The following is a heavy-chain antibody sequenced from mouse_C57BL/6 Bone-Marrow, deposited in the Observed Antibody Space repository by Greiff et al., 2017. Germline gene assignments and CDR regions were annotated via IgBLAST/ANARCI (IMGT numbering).Heavy chain of an antibody. V-gene: IGHV1-81*01. CDR3: ARWGTTVVEGFDY. J-gene: IGHJ2*01. CDR1: GYTFTSYG. CDR2: IYPRSGNT. Sequence: VKLMESGAELARPGASVKLSCKASGYTFTSYGISWVKQRTGQGLEWIGEIYPRSGNTYYNEKFKGKATLTADKSSSTAYMELRSLTSEDSAVYFCARWGTTVVEGFDYWGQGTTLTVSS. D-gene: IGHD1-1*01.